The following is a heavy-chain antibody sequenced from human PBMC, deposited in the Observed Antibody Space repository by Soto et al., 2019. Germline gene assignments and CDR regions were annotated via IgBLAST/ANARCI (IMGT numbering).Heavy chain of an antibody. Sequence: SVKVSCKASGYTFTSYYMHWVRQAPGQGLEWMGIINPSGGSTSYAQKFQGRVTMTRDTSTSTVYMELSSLRSEDTAVYYCASHTLSGHDAFDIWGQGTMVTVSS. J-gene: IGHJ3*02. V-gene: IGHV1-46*01. CDR1: GYTFTSYY. D-gene: IGHD6-25*01. CDR3: ASHTLSGHDAFDI. CDR2: INPSGGST.